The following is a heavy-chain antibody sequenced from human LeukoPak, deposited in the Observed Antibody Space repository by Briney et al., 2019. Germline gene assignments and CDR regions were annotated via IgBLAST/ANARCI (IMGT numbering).Heavy chain of an antibody. Sequence: ASVKVSCKASGYTFTGYYLHWVRQAPGQGLEWVGWINPSSGDTNYAQKFQGRITLTLDTSLTIAYMELSSLRSDDTAVYYCARAGPLYTGAYLAYWGQGTLVTVSS. V-gene: IGHV1-2*02. CDR2: INPSSGDT. CDR3: ARAGPLYTGAYLAY. CDR1: GYTFTGYY. J-gene: IGHJ4*02. D-gene: IGHD1-26*01.